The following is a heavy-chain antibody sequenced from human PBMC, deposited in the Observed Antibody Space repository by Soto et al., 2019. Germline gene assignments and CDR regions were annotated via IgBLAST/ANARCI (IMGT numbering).Heavy chain of an antibody. Sequence: QVQLVQSGAEVKKPGSSVKVSCKASGGTFSSYTISWVRQAPGQGLEWMGRIIPILGMANYAQKFQCRVTIPADKSTSTAYMELSSLRSEDTAVYYCATLGGIAAAGIDYWGQGTLVTVSS. CDR3: ATLGGIAAAGIDY. CDR1: GGTFSSYT. D-gene: IGHD6-13*01. V-gene: IGHV1-69*02. CDR2: IIPILGMA. J-gene: IGHJ4*02.